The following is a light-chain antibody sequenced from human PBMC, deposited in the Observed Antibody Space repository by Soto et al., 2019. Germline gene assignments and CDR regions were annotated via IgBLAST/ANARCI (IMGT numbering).Light chain of an antibody. CDR2: GNT. Sequence: QSVLTQPASVSVSPGQSITTSCTGTSIDVGGYNLVSWYQQHPGKAPKLIIFGNTERPSGVSHRFSGSKSGNTASLTISGVQVEDEADYHCCSYATSSFVFXTGTKVTVL. CDR1: SIDVGGYNL. J-gene: IGLJ1*01. CDR3: CSYATSSFV. V-gene: IGLV2-23*01.